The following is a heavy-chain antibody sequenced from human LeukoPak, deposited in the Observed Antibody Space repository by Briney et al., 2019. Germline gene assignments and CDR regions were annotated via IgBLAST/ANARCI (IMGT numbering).Heavy chain of an antibody. J-gene: IGHJ4*02. CDR3: ARGVFGQLELTIFDY. CDR1: GFTFSSYA. D-gene: IGHD1-1*01. CDR2: ISYDGSNK. V-gene: IGHV3-30-3*01. Sequence: GGSLRLSCAASGFTFSSYAMHWVRQAPGKGLEWVAVISYDGSNKYYADSVKGRFTISRDNSKNTLYLQMNSLRAEDTAVYYCARGVFGQLELTIFDYWGQGTLVTVSS.